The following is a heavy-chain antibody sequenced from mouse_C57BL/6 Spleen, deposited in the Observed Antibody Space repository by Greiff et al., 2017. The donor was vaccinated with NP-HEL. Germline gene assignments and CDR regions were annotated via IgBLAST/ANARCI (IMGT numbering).Heavy chain of an antibody. CDR2: ISSGSSTI. V-gene: IGHV5-17*01. CDR3: ARPYEDYNAMDY. J-gene: IGHJ4*01. D-gene: IGHD2-3*01. Sequence: EVKLMESGGGLVKPGGSLKLSCAASGFTFSDYGMHWVRQAPEKGLEWVAYISSGSSTIYYADTVKGRFTISRDNAKNTLFLQMTSLRSEDTAMYYCARPYEDYNAMDYWGQGTSVTVSS. CDR1: GFTFSDYG.